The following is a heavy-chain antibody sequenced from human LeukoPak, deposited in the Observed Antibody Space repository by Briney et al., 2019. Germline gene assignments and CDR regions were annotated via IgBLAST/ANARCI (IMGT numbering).Heavy chain of an antibody. D-gene: IGHD5-18*01. J-gene: IGHJ6*03. CDR2: IIPIFGTA. CDR1: GGTFSSYA. Sequence: GSSVKVSCKASGGTFSSYAISWVRQAPGQGLEWMGGIIPIFGTANYAQKFQGRVTITTDESTSTAYMELSSLRSEDTAVYYCAREAHSYPYYYYYMDVWGKGTTVTVSS. CDR3: AREAHSYPYYYYYMDV. V-gene: IGHV1-69*05.